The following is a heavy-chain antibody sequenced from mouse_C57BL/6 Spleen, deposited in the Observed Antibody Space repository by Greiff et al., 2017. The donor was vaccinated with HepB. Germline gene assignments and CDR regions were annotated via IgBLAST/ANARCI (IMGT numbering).Heavy chain of an antibody. V-gene: IGHV1-85*01. D-gene: IGHD1-1*01. J-gene: IGHJ1*03. Sequence: VQLQQSGPELVKPGASVKLSCKASGYTFTSYDINWVKQRPGQGLEWIGWIYPRDGSTKYNEKFKGKATLTVDTSSSTAYMELHSLTSEDSAVYFCARGGCRSSQSRYWYFDVWGTGTTVTVSS. CDR2: IYPRDGST. CDR3: ARGGCRSSQSRYWYFDV. CDR1: GYTFTSYD.